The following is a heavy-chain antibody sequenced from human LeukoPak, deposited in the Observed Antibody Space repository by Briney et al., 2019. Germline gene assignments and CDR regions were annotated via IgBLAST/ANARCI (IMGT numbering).Heavy chain of an antibody. CDR3: AKAGSGWYYFDY. CDR1: GLTFSSYA. D-gene: IGHD6-19*01. CDR2: ISGSGGST. V-gene: IGHV3-23*01. Sequence: GGSLRLSCAASGLTFSSYAMSWVRQAPGKGLEWVSAISGSGGSTYYADSVKGRFTISRDNSKNTLYLQMNSLRAEDTAVYYCAKAGSGWYYFDYWGQGTLITVSS. J-gene: IGHJ4*02.